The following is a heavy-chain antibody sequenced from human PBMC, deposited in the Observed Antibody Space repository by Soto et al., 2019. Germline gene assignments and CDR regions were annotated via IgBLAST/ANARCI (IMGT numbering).Heavy chain of an antibody. V-gene: IGHV3-23*01. CDR1: GFTFSSYA. J-gene: IGHJ4*02. CDR3: ANLVRYNWNDY. D-gene: IGHD1-20*01. CDR2: ISGSGGST. Sequence: GGSLRLSCAASGFTFSSYAMSWVRQAPGKGLEWVSAISGSGGSTYYADSVKGRFTISRDNSRNTLYLQMNSLRAEDTAVYYCANLVRYNWNDYWGQGTLVTVSS.